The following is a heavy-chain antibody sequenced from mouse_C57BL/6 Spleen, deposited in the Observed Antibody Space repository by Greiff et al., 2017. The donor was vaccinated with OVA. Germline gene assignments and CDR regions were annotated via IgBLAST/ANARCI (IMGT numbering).Heavy chain of an antibody. CDR2: ISSCRSTI. Sequence: EVQGGEPGGGLGKPGGSLKLSCAASGFTFSDYGMPWVRQAPGKGLGGVPYISSCRSTIYYADTVKGRFTISRDNAKNTLFLQMTSLRSEDTAMYYCARDYYGSSYYAMDYWGQGTSVTVSS. CDR1: GFTFSDYG. J-gene: IGHJ4*01. CDR3: ARDYYGSSYYAMDY. V-gene: IGHV5-17*01. D-gene: IGHD1-1*01.